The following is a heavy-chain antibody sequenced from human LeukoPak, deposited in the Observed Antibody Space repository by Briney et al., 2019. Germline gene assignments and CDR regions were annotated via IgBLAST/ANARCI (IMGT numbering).Heavy chain of an antibody. CDR2: ISYDGSNK. CDR1: GFTFSSYA. CDR3: ARAPSNYYGSGTLHASTLDY. Sequence: GGSLRLSCAASGFTFSSYAMHWVRPAPGKGLEWVAVISYDGSNKYYADSVKGRFTISRDNSKNTLYLQMNSLRAEDTAVYYCARAPSNYYGSGTLHASTLDYWGQGTLVTVSS. J-gene: IGHJ4*02. D-gene: IGHD3-10*01. V-gene: IGHV3-30*01.